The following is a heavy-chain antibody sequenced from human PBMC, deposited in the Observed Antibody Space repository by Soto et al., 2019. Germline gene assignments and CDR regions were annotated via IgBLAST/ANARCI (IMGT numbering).Heavy chain of an antibody. CDR2: IYYSGST. Sequence: KASETLSLTCTVSNGSIGFFYWSWIRQPPGKTLEWIGYIYYSGSTNYNPSLKSRVTISVDTSKNQFSLKLRSVTAADTAVYYCARVVVPAAPYFDYWGQGTVVTVSS. CDR1: NGSIGFFY. V-gene: IGHV4-59*01. CDR3: ARVVVPAAPYFDY. D-gene: IGHD2-2*01. J-gene: IGHJ4*02.